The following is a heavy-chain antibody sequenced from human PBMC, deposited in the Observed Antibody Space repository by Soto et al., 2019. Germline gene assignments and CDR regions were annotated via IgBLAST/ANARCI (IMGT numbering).Heavy chain of an antibody. CDR2: IKSKGDGGTT. D-gene: IGHD2-15*01. V-gene: IGHV3-15*01. J-gene: IGHJ4*02. CDR3: TPDTSAANIFDY. Sequence: EVQLVESGGGLVKPGGSLRLSCAASGFTFTSAWMNWVRQAPGKGLEWVGRIKSKGDGGTTEYAAPVKGRFSISRDDSKNTLYLHMNSLKTEDTAVYYCTPDTSAANIFDYWGQGTLVTVSS. CDR1: GFTFTSAW.